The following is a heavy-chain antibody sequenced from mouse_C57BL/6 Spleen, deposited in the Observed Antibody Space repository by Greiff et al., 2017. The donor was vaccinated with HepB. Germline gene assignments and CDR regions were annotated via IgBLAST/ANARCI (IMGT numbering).Heavy chain of an antibody. D-gene: IGHD2-3*01. V-gene: IGHV5-9-1*02. Sequence: EVKLVESGEGLVKPGGSLKLSCAASGFTFSSYAMSWVRQTPEKRLEWVAYISSGGDYIYYADTVKGRFTISRDNARNTLYLQMSSLKSEDTAMYYCTREGGYYEEWYFDVWGTGTTVTVSS. CDR2: ISSGGDYI. CDR1: GFTFSSYA. J-gene: IGHJ1*03. CDR3: TREGGYYEEWYFDV.